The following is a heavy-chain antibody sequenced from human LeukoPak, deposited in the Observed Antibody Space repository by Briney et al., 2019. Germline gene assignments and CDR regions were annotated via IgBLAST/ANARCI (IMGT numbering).Heavy chain of an antibody. Sequence: GGSLRLSCAASGFTFSSYSMNWVRQAPGKGLECVSSISSSSYIHYADSVKGRFTISRDNAKNSLYLQMNSLRAEDTALYYCARVGYGDSFDYWGQGTLVTVSS. CDR3: ARVGYGDSFDY. V-gene: IGHV3-21*01. CDR1: GFTFSSYS. D-gene: IGHD4-17*01. CDR2: ISSSSYI. J-gene: IGHJ4*02.